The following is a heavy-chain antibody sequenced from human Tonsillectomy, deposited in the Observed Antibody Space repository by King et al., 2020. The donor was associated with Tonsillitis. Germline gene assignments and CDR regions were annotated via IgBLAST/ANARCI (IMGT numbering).Heavy chain of an antibody. V-gene: IGHV1-69*12. CDR3: APRGYCSGGSCYVAGY. D-gene: IGHD2-15*01. CDR1: VGTFSSYA. Sequence: QLVQSGAEVKKPGSSVKVSCKASVGTFSSYAISWVRQAPGQGLEWMGGIIPIFVTANYAQKFQGRVTITADESTSTAYMELSSLRSEDTAVYYCAPRGYCSGGSCYVAGYWGQGTLVTVSS. J-gene: IGHJ4*02. CDR2: IIPIFVTA.